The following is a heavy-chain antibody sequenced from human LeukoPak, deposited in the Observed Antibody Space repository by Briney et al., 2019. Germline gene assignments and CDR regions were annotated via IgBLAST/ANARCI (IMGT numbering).Heavy chain of an antibody. J-gene: IGHJ4*02. CDR3: ARRGGTVVGDTGYHYWYFDN. D-gene: IGHD5-12*01. V-gene: IGHV4-59*08. CDR1: GGSISSYY. Sequence: PSETLSLTCTVSGGSISSYYWSWVRQFPGKGLEWIGYISDSGSTNYSPSLESRVTISVNTSKNKFFLILSSVTAADTAVYYCARRGGTVVGDTGYHYWYFDNWVQGTLVTVSS. CDR2: ISDSGST.